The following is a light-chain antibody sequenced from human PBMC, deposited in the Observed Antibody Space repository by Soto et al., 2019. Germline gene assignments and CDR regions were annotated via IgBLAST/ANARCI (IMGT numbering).Light chain of an antibody. J-gene: IGKJ1*01. CDR3: QQYNTYWT. CDR1: QSISNW. Sequence: DIQMTQSPSTLSASVGDRVTITCRASQSISNWLAWYQQKPGKAPKLLIYKASSLQSGVPSRFSGSGSGTEFTLTISRLQPDDFATYYCQQYNTYWTFGQGTQVEIK. CDR2: KAS. V-gene: IGKV1-5*03.